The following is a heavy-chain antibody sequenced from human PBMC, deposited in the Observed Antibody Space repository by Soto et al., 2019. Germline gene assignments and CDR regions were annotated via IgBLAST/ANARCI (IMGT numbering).Heavy chain of an antibody. V-gene: IGHV3-74*01. J-gene: IGHJ4*02. CDR2: INTDGSII. Sequence: GGSLRLSCAASGLIFSNYKMHWVRQAPGKGLVWVSRINTDGSIIDYADSVKGRFTVSRDNAKNTLYLQMNSLRADDTAVYYCERDTDGLHYWGQVTLVTVSS. CDR1: GLIFSNYK. CDR3: ERDTDGLHY.